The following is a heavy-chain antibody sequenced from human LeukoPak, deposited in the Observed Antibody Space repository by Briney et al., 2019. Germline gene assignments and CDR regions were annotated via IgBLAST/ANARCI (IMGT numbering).Heavy chain of an antibody. Sequence: SETLSLTCTVSGGSISSSPYYWGWIRQPPGKGLEWIGSIYYSGTTHYNPSLESRVTISVDTSKNQFSLKLASVTTADTAIYYCAKGAGGFSYYNWFDPWGQGTLVTVSS. CDR1: GGSISSSPYY. D-gene: IGHD5-18*01. V-gene: IGHV4-39*07. CDR2: IYYSGTT. CDR3: AKGAGGFSYYNWFDP. J-gene: IGHJ5*02.